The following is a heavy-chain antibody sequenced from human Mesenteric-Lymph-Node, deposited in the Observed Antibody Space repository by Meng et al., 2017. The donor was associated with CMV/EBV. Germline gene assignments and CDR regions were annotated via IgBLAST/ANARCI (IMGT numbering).Heavy chain of an antibody. V-gene: IGHV4-39*07. CDR3: ARDSLRITMVRGVSYYYYYGMDV. Sequence: SETLSLTCTVSGGSISSSSYYWGWIRQPPGKGLEWIGTIFYRGNTFYNPSLESRVTISVDTSKNQFSLKLSSVTAADTAVYYCARDSLRITMVRGVSYYYYYGMDVWGQGTTVTVSS. D-gene: IGHD3-10*01. CDR2: IFYRGNT. J-gene: IGHJ6*02. CDR1: GGSISSSSYY.